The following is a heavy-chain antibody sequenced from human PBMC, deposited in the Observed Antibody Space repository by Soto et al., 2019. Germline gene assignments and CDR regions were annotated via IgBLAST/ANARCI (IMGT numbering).Heavy chain of an antibody. CDR2: ISYAGSNR. V-gene: IGHV3-30*18. J-gene: IGHJ4*02. D-gene: IGHD1-26*01. CDR3: AKEGGLSGSYYISSSYYFDY. Sequence: QVQLVESGGGVVQPGRSLRLSCVASGFTFSSYGMHWVRQAPGKGLGWVAIISYAGSNRYYADSVKGRFTISRDNSKNTLYLQMNSLRAEDTSVYYCAKEGGLSGSYYISSSYYFDYWGQGTLVTVSS. CDR1: GFTFSSYG.